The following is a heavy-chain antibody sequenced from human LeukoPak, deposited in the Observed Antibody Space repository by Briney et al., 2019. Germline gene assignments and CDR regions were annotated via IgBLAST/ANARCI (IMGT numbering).Heavy chain of an antibody. CDR2: IWYDGSNK. V-gene: IGHV3-33*01. CDR1: GFTFSSYG. D-gene: IGHD5-18*01. CDR3: ARAVDTAMVTFLGY. J-gene: IGHJ4*02. Sequence: GRSLRLSCAAPGFTFSSYGMHWVRQAPGKGLEWVAVIWYDGSNKYYADSVKGRFTISRDNSKNTLYLQMNSLRAEDTAVYYCARAVDTAMVTFLGYWGQGTLVTVSS.